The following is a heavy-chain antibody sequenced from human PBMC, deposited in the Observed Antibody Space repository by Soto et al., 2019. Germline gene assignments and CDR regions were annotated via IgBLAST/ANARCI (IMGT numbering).Heavy chain of an antibody. CDR2: IYYSGST. CDR3: ARVPDY. D-gene: IGHD2-2*01. J-gene: IGHJ4*02. Sequence: SVTLPLTCSLSSTSISCYFWIWIRQPPGKGLVFIGYIYYSGSTNYNPSFMSRVTISIDRSNNQFSLKLSSVTAADTAVYYCARVPDYWGQGILVTVS. V-gene: IGHV4-59*12. CDR1: STSISCYF.